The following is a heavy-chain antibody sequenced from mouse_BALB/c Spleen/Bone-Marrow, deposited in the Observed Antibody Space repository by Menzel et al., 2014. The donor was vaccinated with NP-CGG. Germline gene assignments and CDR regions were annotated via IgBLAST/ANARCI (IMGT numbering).Heavy chain of an antibody. J-gene: IGHJ4*01. V-gene: IGHV1-19*01. Sequence: VQLQQSGPELVKPGASVKMSCKASGYTFTDYYMAWVKQSHGESFEWIGRVNPYNGGTSYNQKFKGKATLTVDKSSSTAYMELNSLTSEDSAVYYCATGTDYWGQGTPVTVSS. CDR2: VNPYNGGT. D-gene: IGHD4-1*01. CDR3: ATGTDY. CDR1: GYTFTDYY.